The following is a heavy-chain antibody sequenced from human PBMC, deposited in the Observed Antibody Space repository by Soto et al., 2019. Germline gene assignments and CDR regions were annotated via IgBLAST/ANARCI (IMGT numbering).Heavy chain of an antibody. Sequence: GASVKVSRKPSGYTFTNYGINWVRQAPGQGLEWMGWISAYNGNTYYAQNLQDRVTMTTDTSTSTAYMELRSLRSDDTAVNYCARVPTPTNGDSHKINGFDPWGQGTPVTVSS. CDR1: GYTFTNYG. CDR2: ISAYNGNT. J-gene: IGHJ5*02. CDR3: ARVPTPTNGDSHKINGFDP. V-gene: IGHV1-18*04.